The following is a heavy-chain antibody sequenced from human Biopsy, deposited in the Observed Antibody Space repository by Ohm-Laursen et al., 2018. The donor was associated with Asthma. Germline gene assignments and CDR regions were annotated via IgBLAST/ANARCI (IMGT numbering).Heavy chain of an antibody. V-gene: IGHV3-30*06. D-gene: IGHD1-1*01. J-gene: IGHJ3*02. CDR3: VRDGTDDAFDI. CDR2: ISKDAGTQ. CDR1: GFSFSNFA. Sequence: SLRLSCSASGFSFSNFAIHWVRQAPGKGLEWVGVISKDAGTQDYADSVKGRFTMARDNSKNTLDLQMNSPREEDTAVYYCVRDGTDDAFDIWGQGTVVSVSS.